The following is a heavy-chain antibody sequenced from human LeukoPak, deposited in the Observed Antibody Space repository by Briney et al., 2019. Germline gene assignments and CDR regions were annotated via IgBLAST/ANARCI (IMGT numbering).Heavy chain of an antibody. CDR1: GFTFDDYA. V-gene: IGHV3-9*01. D-gene: IGHD3-10*01. CDR2: ISWNRGSI. CDR3: AKDFGGLRVDDAFDI. Sequence: PGGSLRLSCAASGFTFDDYAMHWARQAPGKGLEWVSGISWNRGSIGYADSVKGRFTISRDNAKNSLYLQMNSLRAEDTALYYCAKDFGGLRVDDAFDIWGQGTMVTVSS. J-gene: IGHJ3*02.